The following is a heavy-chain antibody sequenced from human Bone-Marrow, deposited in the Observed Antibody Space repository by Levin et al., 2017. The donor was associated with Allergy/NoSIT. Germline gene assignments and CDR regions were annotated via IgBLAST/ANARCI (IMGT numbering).Heavy chain of an antibody. V-gene: IGHV4-4*07. D-gene: IGHD2-15*01. CDR2: IYTSGST. CDR3: ARDRRLVAVASYYYYGMDV. Sequence: SQTLSLTCTVSGGSISSYYWSWIRQPAGKGLEWIGRIYTSGSTNYNPSLKSRVTMSVDTSKNQFSLKLSSVTAADTAVYYCARDRRLVAVASYYYYGMDVWGQGTTVTVSS. CDR1: GGSISSYY. J-gene: IGHJ6*02.